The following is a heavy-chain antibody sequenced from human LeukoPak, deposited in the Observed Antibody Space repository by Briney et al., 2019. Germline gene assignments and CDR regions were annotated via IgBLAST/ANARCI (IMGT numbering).Heavy chain of an antibody. CDR2: ISWNSGSI. CDR1: GFTFDDYA. V-gene: IGHV3-9*01. Sequence: GGSLRLSCAASGFTFDDYAMRWVRQPPGKGPEWVSGISWNSGSIGYADSVKGRFTISRDNAKNSLYLQVNSLRPEDTALYFCAKGKGGTTAGLDYWGQGTLVTVSS. D-gene: IGHD4-17*01. J-gene: IGHJ4*02. CDR3: AKGKGGTTAGLDY.